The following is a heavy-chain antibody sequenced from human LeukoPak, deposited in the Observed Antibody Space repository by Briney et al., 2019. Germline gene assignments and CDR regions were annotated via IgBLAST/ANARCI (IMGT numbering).Heavy chain of an antibody. Sequence: SVKVSCKASGGTFSSYAISWVRQAPGQGLEWMGRIIPILGIANYAQKFQGRVTITADKSTSTAYMELSSLRSEDTAVYYCARLYCSSTSCYLDYWGQGTLVTVSS. D-gene: IGHD2-2*01. CDR2: IIPILGIA. V-gene: IGHV1-69*04. CDR3: ARLYCSSTSCYLDY. J-gene: IGHJ4*02. CDR1: GGTFSSYA.